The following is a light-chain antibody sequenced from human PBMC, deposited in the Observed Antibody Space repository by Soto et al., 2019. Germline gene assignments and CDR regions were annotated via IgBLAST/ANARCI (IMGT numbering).Light chain of an antibody. CDR3: AAWDDSLNGRG. V-gene: IGLV1-44*01. J-gene: IGLJ1*01. Sequence: SVLTQPPSGCGTPGQRVTISWSGSSSNIGSSNVNWYQQLPGTAPKLLIYTNNQRPSGVPDRFSGSKSGTSASLAISGLQSEDEADYYCAAWDDSLNGRGFGTGTKVTV. CDR2: TNN. CDR1: SSNIGSSN.